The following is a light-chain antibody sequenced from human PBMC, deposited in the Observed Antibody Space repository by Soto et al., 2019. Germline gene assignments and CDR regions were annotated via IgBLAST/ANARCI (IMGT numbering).Light chain of an antibody. J-gene: IGKJ5*01. CDR3: QQRTRWPMT. CDR1: QNRHSL. CDR2: DGS. Sequence: EIVLTQSPATLSVSPGERVTLSCRASQNRHSLLNWYQQRPGHAPRPLIYDGSKRAAGVPDRISGDGSGTDYTLTISSLQPEDFAVYYCQQRTRWPMTFGQGTRLEIK. V-gene: IGKV3-11*01.